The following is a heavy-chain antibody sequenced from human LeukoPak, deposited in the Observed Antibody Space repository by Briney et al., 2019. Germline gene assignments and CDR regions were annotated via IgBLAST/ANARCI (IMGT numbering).Heavy chain of an antibody. D-gene: IGHD2-15*01. CDR1: GFTFSSYS. CDR2: ISGSGGST. J-gene: IGHJ6*03. V-gene: IGHV3-23*01. Sequence: GGSLRLSCAASGFTFSSYSMSWVRQAPGKGLEWVSAISGSGGSTYYANSVKGRFTISRDNSKNTLYLQMNSLRAEDTAVYYCAKDLAVVVAGYYYMDVWGKGTTVTVSS. CDR3: AKDLAVVVAGYYYMDV.